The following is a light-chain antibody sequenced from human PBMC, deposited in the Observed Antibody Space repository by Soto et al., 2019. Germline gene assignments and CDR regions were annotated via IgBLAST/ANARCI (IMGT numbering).Light chain of an antibody. V-gene: IGKV1-5*01. Sequence: DIQMTQSPSTLSASVGDRVTITCRASQSVSNWLAWYQQKPGKAPKLLIFEASSLEVGVPSRFSGSGSGTEFTLTISGLQPDDFATYYCQQYHRLIYTFRQGTKLEI. J-gene: IGKJ2*01. CDR2: EAS. CDR1: QSVSNW. CDR3: QQYHRLIYT.